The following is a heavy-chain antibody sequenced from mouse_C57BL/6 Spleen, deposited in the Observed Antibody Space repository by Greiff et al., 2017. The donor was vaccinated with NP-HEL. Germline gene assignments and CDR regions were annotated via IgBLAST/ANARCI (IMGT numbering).Heavy chain of an antibody. Sequence: QVQLKQPGAELVRPGSSVKLSCKASGYTFTSYWMHWVKQRPIQGLEWIGNIDPSDSETHYNQKFKDKATLTVDKSSSTAYMQLSSLTSEDSAVYYCARPGSSYVHFDYWGQGTTLTVSS. CDR2: IDPSDSET. CDR1: GYTFTSYW. J-gene: IGHJ2*01. V-gene: IGHV1-52*01. D-gene: IGHD1-1*01. CDR3: ARPGSSYVHFDY.